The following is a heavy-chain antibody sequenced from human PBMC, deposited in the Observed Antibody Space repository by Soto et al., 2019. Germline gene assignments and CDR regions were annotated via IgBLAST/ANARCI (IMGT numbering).Heavy chain of an antibody. V-gene: IGHV3-15*07. J-gene: IGHJ6*02. CDR1: GFSFNEAW. CDR3: TTGSVEGI. D-gene: IGHD2-15*01. CDR2: IKTSAGGGAK. Sequence: EVQLVESAGGLVQPGGSLRLSCVASGFSFNEAWMNWVRQAPGEGLEWVGRIKTSAGGGAKDYAAPVQGRFTISRDDSKNALYLHMNSLRPEDTAIYYCTTGSVEGIWGQGTTVTVSS.